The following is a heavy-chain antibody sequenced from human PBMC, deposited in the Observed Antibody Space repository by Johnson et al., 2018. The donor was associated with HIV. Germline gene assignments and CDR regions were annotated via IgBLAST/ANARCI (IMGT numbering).Heavy chain of an antibody. CDR2: IWYDGSNK. CDR1: GFTFSSYG. Sequence: QVQLVESGGGVVQPGRSLRLSCAASGFTFSSYGMHWVRQAPGKGLEWVAVIWYDGSNKYYADSVKGRFSISRDNAKSSVYLQMNSLRAEDTAVYYCARDQSSRQAFDIWGQGTMVTVSS. D-gene: IGHD6-6*01. V-gene: IGHV3-30*19. CDR3: ARDQSSRQAFDI. J-gene: IGHJ3*02.